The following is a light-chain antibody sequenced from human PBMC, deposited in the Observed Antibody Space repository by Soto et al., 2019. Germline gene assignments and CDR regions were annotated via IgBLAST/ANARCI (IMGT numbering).Light chain of an antibody. J-gene: IGKJ1*01. CDR1: QGISNY. Sequence: DIQMTQSPSSLSASVGDRVTITCRASQGISNYVAWYQQKPGKVPKLLIYAESTLQSGVPSRFSGSGSGTDFTLTISGLQPEDVATYYCQKYNSAPWTFGQGIKVEIK. CDR3: QKYNSAPWT. CDR2: AES. V-gene: IGKV1-27*01.